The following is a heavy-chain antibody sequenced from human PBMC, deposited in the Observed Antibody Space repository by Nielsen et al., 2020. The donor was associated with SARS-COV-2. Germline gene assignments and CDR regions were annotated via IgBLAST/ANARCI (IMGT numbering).Heavy chain of an antibody. D-gene: IGHD3-16*01. J-gene: IGHJ3*01. Sequence: GGSLRLSCAASGFNFNNYGMHWVRQAPGKGLEWVAVISYEGSIKNYADSVRGRFTISRDSSQNTLYLQMNSLRAEDTAVYYCASASAHVWGQGTMVTVSS. CDR2: ISYEGSIK. CDR1: GFNFNNYG. V-gene: IGHV3-30*03. CDR3: ASASAHV.